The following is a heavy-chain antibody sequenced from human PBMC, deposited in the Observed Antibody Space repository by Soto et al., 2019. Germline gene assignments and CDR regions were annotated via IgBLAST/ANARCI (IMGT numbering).Heavy chain of an antibody. J-gene: IGHJ3*02. CDR3: TRGSAFDI. V-gene: IGHV6-1*01. Sequence: PSQTLSVSCGISGDSVSSNSAAWNWIRQSPSRGLEWLRRTYYRSKWYYDYSVSVKSRITINPDTSKNQFSLQLNSVTPEDTAVYYCTRGSAFDIWGQGTMVTVSS. CDR1: GDSVSSNSAA. CDR2: TYYRSKWYY. D-gene: IGHD1-26*01.